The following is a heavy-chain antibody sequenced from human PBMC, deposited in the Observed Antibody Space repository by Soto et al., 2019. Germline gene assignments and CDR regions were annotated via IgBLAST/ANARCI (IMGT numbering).Heavy chain of an antibody. D-gene: IGHD6-13*01. CDR3: ARRQISPPTRGAASARGGMDV. CDR1: GFNFNNYG. J-gene: IGHJ6*02. V-gene: IGHV3-33*01. CDR2: IWNDGNGY. Sequence: QVQLVESGGGVVQPGRSLRLSCAASGFNFNNYGMHWVRQAPGKGLEWVAVIWNDGNGYYYANSVKGRFTFSRDNSKNTLFLQMSSLRADDTAVYYCARRQISPPTRGAASARGGMDVWGQGTTVTVSS.